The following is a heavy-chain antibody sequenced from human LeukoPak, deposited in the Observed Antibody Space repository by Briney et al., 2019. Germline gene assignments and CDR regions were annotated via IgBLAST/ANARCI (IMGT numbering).Heavy chain of an antibody. V-gene: IGHV3-7*01. CDR1: GFTFSSYW. J-gene: IGHJ4*02. CDR2: IKQDGSEK. Sequence: GGSLRLSCAASGFTFSSYWMSWVRQAPGKGLEWVANIKQDGSEKYYVDSVKGRFTISRDNAKNSLYLQMNSLRAEDTAVYYCASSAAADIFEYWGQGTLVTVSS. CDR3: ASSAAADIFEY. D-gene: IGHD6-13*01.